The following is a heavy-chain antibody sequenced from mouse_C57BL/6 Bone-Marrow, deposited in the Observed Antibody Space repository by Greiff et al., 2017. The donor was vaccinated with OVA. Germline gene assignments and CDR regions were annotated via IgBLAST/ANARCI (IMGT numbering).Heavy chain of an antibody. J-gene: IGHJ2*01. CDR1: GYTSTSYW. CDR2: IYPGSGST. CDR3: ARDPFDY. V-gene: IGHV1-55*01. Sequence: QVQLQQPGAELVKLGAPVKMSCKASGYTSTSYWITWVKQRPGQGLEWIGDIYPGSGSTNYNEKFKSKATLTVDTSSSTAYSQLSSLTSEDSAVYYCARDPFDYWGQGTTLTVSS.